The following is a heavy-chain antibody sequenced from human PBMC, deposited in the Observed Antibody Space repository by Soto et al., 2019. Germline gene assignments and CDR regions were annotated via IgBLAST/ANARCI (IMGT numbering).Heavy chain of an antibody. CDR3: ARGLQQQLVVGTNFDY. J-gene: IGHJ4*02. V-gene: IGHV1-3*01. D-gene: IGHD6-13*01. CDR1: GYTFTXYA. Sequence: GASVKVSCKASGYTFTXYAMHWVRQAPGQRLEWMGWINAGNGNTKYSQKFQGRVTITRDTSASTAYMELSSLRSEDTAVYYCARGLQQQLVVGTNFDYWGQGTLVTVSS. CDR2: INAGNGNT.